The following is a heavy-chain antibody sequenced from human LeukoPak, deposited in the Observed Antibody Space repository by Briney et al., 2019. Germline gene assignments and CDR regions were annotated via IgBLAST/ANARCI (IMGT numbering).Heavy chain of an antibody. J-gene: IGHJ4*02. CDR3: AKARGYCSSTSCSSYYFDY. D-gene: IGHD2-2*01. CDR1: GFTFSSYA. Sequence: GGSLRLSCAASGFTFSSYAMSWVRQAPGKGLEWVSAISGSGGSTYYADSVKGRFTIPRDNSKNTLYLQMNSLRAEDTAVYYCAKARGYCSSTSCSSYYFDYWGQGTPVTVSS. V-gene: IGHV3-23*01. CDR2: ISGSGGST.